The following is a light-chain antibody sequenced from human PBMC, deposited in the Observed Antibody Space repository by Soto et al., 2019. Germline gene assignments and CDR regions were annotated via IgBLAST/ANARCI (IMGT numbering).Light chain of an antibody. CDR3: AAWDDSLNGVV. CDR1: SSNIGSNT. V-gene: IGLV1-44*01. CDR2: SNN. Sequence: QSVLTQPPSASGTPGQRVTISCSGSSSNIGSNTVNWYPQLPGTAPKLLIYSNNQRPSGVPDRFSGSKSGTSASLAISGLQSEDGADYYCAAWDDSLNGVVFGGGTKLTVL. J-gene: IGLJ2*01.